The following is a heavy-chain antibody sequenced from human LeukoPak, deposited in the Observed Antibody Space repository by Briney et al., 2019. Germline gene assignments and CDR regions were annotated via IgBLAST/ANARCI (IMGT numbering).Heavy chain of an antibody. J-gene: IGHJ4*02. D-gene: IGHD1-26*01. Sequence: SETLSLTCAVYGGSFSGYYWSWIRQPPGKGLEWIGEINHSGSTNYNPSLKSRVTISVDTSKNQFSLKLSSVTAADTAVYYCASNGGEIVGANRKFDYWGQGTLVTVSS. CDR1: GGSFSGYY. V-gene: IGHV4-34*01. CDR3: ASNGGEIVGANRKFDY. CDR2: INHSGST.